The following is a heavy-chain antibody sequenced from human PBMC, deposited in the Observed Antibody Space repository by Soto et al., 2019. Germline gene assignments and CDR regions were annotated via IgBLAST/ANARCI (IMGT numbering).Heavy chain of an antibody. CDR2: IFSNYEK. CDR1: GFSLSNARMG. D-gene: IGHD1-26*01. CDR3: ARIPLYSGSYYWYFDL. Sequence: QVTLKESGPVLVKPTETLTLTCTVSGFSLSNARMGVSWFRQPPGKALEWRAHIFSNYEKYYSTAMKSRPTISKDTSKSQVVLTMTNMDPVDTATYYCARIPLYSGSYYWYFDLWGRGTLVTVSS. V-gene: IGHV2-26*01. J-gene: IGHJ2*01.